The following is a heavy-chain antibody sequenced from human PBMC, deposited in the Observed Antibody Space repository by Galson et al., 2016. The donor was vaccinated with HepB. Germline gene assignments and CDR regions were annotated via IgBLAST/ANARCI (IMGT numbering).Heavy chain of an antibody. D-gene: IGHD6-13*01. V-gene: IGHV3-7*03. CDR1: GFNFNNYW. J-gene: IGHJ4*02. CDR2: IKRDGSEK. Sequence: SLRLSCAASGFNFNNYWMSWVRQAPGKELEWVADIKRDGSEKNYVDSVKGRFTISRDSANYSLSLQMNSLRAEDTAIYFCARGSLTAAGLVYWGQGTLVTV. CDR3: ARGSLTAAGLVY.